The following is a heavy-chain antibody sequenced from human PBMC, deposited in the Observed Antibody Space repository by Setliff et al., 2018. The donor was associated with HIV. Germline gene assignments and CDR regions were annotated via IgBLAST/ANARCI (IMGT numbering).Heavy chain of an antibody. D-gene: IGHD4-17*01. CDR2: IHYSGRT. Sequence: SETLSLTCTVYGGFIKNSNYYWGWIRQPPGKGLEWIGNIHYSGRTYYNPSLRSRVTISVDTSKNQLSLRLTTMTAADTAVYYCAKGAGFYGDYTFDYWGQGNLVTVSS. V-gene: IGHV4-39*01. CDR1: GGFIKNSNYY. J-gene: IGHJ4*02. CDR3: AKGAGFYGDYTFDY.